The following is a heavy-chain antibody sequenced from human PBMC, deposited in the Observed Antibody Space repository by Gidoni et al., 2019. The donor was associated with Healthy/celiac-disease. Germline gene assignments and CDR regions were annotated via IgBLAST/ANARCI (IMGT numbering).Heavy chain of an antibody. Sequence: QVQLQQWGAGLLKPSETLSLTCAVYGGSFSGYYWNWIRQPPGKGLEWIGEINHSGSTNYNPSLKSRVTISVDTSKNQFSLKLSSVTAADTAVYYCARRYSSGWYVGYWGQGTLVTVSS. D-gene: IGHD6-19*01. CDR3: ARRYSSGWYVGY. CDR1: GGSFSGYY. CDR2: INHSGST. V-gene: IGHV4-34*01. J-gene: IGHJ4*02.